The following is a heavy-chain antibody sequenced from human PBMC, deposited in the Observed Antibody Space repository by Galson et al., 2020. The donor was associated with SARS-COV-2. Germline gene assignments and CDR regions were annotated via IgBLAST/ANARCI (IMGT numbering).Heavy chain of an antibody. CDR1: GYTFTSYD. D-gene: IGHD3-3*01. Sequence: ASVKVSCKASGYTFTSYDINWVRQATGQGLEWMGWKNPNSGDTGYAQKFQGRVTMTRNSSISTAYMELSSLRSEDTAVYYCARKEGSDFWSGYYPLGYWGQGTLVTVSS. CDR3: ARKEGSDFWSGYYPLGY. J-gene: IGHJ4*02. CDR2: KNPNSGDT. V-gene: IGHV1-8*01.